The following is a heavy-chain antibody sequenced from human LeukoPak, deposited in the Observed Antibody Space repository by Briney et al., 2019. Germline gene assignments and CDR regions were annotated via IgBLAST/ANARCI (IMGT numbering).Heavy chain of an antibody. CDR3: AKSGGGIQLWLRFYFDY. V-gene: IGHV3-23*01. CDR1: GFTFSSYA. Sequence: GGSLRLSCAASGFTFSSYAMSWVRQAPGKGLEWVSPISGSGGSTYYADSVKGRSTISRDNSKNTLYLQMNSLRAEDTAVYYCAKSGGGIQLWLRFYFDYWGQGTLVTVSS. D-gene: IGHD5-18*01. CDR2: ISGSGGST. J-gene: IGHJ4*02.